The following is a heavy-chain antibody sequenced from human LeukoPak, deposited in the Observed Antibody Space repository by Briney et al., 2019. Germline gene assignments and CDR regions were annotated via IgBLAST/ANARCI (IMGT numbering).Heavy chain of an antibody. CDR3: AKDRKSSSWYIFDY. J-gene: IGHJ4*02. CDR2: ISYDGSNK. D-gene: IGHD6-13*01. V-gene: IGHV3-30*18. Sequence: PGGSLRLSCAASGFTFSSYGMHWVRQAPGKGLEWVAVISYDGSNKYYADSVKGRFTISRDNSKNTLYLQMNSLRAEDTAVYYCAKDRKSSSWYIFDYWGQGTLVTVSS. CDR1: GFTFSSYG.